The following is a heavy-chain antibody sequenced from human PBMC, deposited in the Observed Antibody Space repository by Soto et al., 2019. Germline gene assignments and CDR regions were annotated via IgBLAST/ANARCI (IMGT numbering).Heavy chain of an antibody. CDR3: ARESEDLTSNFDY. CDR2: ISGITNNI. V-gene: IGHV3-21*06. Sequence: EVQLVESGGGLVKPGGSLRLSCAASGFTFTRYSMNWVRQAPGKGLEWVSSISGITNNIYYGDSMKGRFTISRDNAKNSLYLEMNSLRAEDTAVYYCARESEDLTSNFDYWGQGTLVTVSS. J-gene: IGHJ4*02. CDR1: GFTFTRYS.